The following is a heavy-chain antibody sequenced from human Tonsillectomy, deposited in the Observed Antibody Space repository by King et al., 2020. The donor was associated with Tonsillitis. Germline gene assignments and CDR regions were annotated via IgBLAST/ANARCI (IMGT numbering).Heavy chain of an antibody. CDR3: ARIHDSSGYYSRGASYFQH. Sequence: VTLKESGPVLVKPTETLTLTCTVSGFSLSNARMGVSWIRQPPGKALEWLAHIFSNDEKSYSTSLKSRLTISKDTSKSQVVLTMTNMDPVDTATYYCARIHDSSGYYSRGASYFQHWGQGTLVTVSS. CDR2: IFSNDEK. D-gene: IGHD3-22*01. CDR1: GFSLSNARMG. J-gene: IGHJ1*01. V-gene: IGHV2-26*01.